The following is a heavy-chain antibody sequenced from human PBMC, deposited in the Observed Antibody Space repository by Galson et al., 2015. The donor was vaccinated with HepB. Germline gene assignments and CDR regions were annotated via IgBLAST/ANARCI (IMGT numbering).Heavy chain of an antibody. CDR3: ARGAAGGGGYPFYYFDY. CDR2: INPNSGGT. Sequence: SVKVSCKASGYTFTGYYMHWVRQAPGQGLEWMGWINPNSGGTNYAQKFQGRVTMTRDTSISTAYMELSRLRSDDTAVYYCARGAAGGGGYPFYYFDYWGQGTLVTVSS. J-gene: IGHJ4*02. V-gene: IGHV1-2*02. CDR1: GYTFTGYY. D-gene: IGHD3-22*01.